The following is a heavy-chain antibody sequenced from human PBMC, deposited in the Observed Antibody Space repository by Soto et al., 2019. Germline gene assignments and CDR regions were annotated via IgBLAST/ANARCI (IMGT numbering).Heavy chain of an antibody. CDR1: GVSITHYY. D-gene: IGHD3-3*01. CDR3: AGDPNPPVSFL. J-gene: IGHJ4*02. CDR2: ITQSGRT. Sequence: QARLQDSGPGLVRPSETLSLTCTVSGVSITHYYGTWIRQSPGKGLEWIGYITQSGRTNYNPSLKRRVSISVDTSTNQFSLHLNSVTAAGTAIYYCAGDPNPPVSFLWGRGTLVTVPS. V-gene: IGHV4-59*01.